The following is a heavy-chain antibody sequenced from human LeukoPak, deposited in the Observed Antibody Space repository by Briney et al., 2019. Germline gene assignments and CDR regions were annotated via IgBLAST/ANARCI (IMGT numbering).Heavy chain of an antibody. CDR3: ARHLRRPPDAFDI. CDR2: IIPIFGTA. CDR1: GGTFSSYA. D-gene: IGHD5/OR15-5a*01. J-gene: IGHJ3*02. Sequence: SVKVSCKASGGTFSSYAISWVRQAPGQGLEWMGGIIPIFGTANYAQKFQGRVTITADESTSTAYMELSSLRSDDTAVYYCARHLRRPPDAFDIWGQGTMVTVSS. V-gene: IGHV1-69*13.